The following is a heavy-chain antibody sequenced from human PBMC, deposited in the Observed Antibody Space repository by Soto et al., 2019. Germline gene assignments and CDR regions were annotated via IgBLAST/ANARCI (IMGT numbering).Heavy chain of an antibody. CDR2: IYPADSDS. V-gene: IGHV5-51*01. D-gene: IGHD2-15*01. J-gene: IGHJ6*02. CDR3: VRCRSRDYYYGMDV. Sequence: GESLKISCEGSGYSFDNYWIGWVRQMPGKGLEWMAIIYPADSDSRYSPSFQGQVTISADQSISTAYLQWSSLRASDTAIYYCVRCRSRDYYYGMDVWGQGTTVTVSS. CDR1: GYSFDNYW.